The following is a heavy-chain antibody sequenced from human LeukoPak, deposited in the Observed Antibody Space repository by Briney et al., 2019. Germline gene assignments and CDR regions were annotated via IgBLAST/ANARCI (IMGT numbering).Heavy chain of an antibody. CDR2: TYYRSKWYN. Sequence: SQTLSLTCAISGDSVSANSAAWNWIRQSPSRGLEWLGRTYYRSKWYNEYAESVKRRITINPDTSKNQFSLQLNSVTPEDTAVYLCARGVAATGTKVISWFDPWGQGTLVTVSS. CDR1: GDSVSANSAA. V-gene: IGHV6-1*01. J-gene: IGHJ5*02. D-gene: IGHD6-13*01. CDR3: ARGVAATGTKVISWFDP.